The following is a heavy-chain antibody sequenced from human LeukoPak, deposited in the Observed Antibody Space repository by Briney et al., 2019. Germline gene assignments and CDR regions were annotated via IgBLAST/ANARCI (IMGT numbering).Heavy chain of an antibody. Sequence: SETLSLTCTVSGGSISSSSYYWGWIRQPPGKGLEWIGSIYYSGSTYYNPSLKSRVTISVDTSKNQFSLKLSSVTAADTAVYYCARLMVCGGDCYPSPYNRFDPWGQGTLVTVSS. J-gene: IGHJ5*02. V-gene: IGHV4-39*01. CDR2: IYYSGST. CDR1: GGSISSSSYY. D-gene: IGHD2-21*02. CDR3: ARLMVCGGDCYPSPYNRFDP.